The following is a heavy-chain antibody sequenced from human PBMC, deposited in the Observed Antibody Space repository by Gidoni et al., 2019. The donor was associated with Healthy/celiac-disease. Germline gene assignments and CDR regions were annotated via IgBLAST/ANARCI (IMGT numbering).Heavy chain of an antibody. J-gene: IGHJ4*02. CDR1: GYSFTSYW. Sequence: EVQLVQSGAEVRKPGESLRISCKGSGYSFTSYWISWVRQMPGKGLEWMGRIDPSDTNTNYSPSFQGHVTISADKSISTAYLQWSSLKASDTAMYYCARGVYSSSQIDYWGQGTLVTVSS. CDR3: ARGVYSSSQIDY. V-gene: IGHV5-10-1*01. CDR2: IDPSDTNT. D-gene: IGHD6-13*01.